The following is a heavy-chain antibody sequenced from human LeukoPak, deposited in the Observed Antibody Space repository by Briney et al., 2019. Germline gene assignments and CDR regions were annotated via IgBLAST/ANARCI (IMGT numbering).Heavy chain of an antibody. Sequence: ASVKVSCKASGYSFTGYYMYWVRQAPGQGLEWMGWINPNSGGTNYAQKFQGRVTMTRDTSISTAYMELSGLRSDDTAVYYCTSDGGWYFNYWGQGSLVTVSS. CDR3: TSDGGWYFNY. J-gene: IGHJ4*02. CDR2: INPNSGGT. D-gene: IGHD6-19*01. V-gene: IGHV1-2*02. CDR1: GYSFTGYY.